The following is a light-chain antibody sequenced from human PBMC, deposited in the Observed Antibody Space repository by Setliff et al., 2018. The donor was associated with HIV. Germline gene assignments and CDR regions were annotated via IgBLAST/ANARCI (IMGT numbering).Light chain of an antibody. CDR1: SSDVGSYNL. J-gene: IGLJ1*01. CDR3: CSYLSTNNYV. Sequence: QSVLTQPASVSGSPGQSITISCTGTSSDVGSYNLVSWYQQHPGKAPKLMIHEVSKRPSGVSNRFSGSKSGNTASLTISGLQAEDEADYYCCSYLSTNNYVFGTGTKV. CDR2: EVS. V-gene: IGLV2-23*02.